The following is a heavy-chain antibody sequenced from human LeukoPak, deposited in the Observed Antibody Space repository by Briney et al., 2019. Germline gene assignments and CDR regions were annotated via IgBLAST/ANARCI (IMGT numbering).Heavy chain of an antibody. Sequence: GGALRLSCTASGFTFSSNGLHWVRPAPPRGGEGVAVISYDGSNKYFEDSVKGRFTISRDNSKNTLYLKMSSLRTADTAVYYCAKDRGDTGATPGGYFYYWGQGTLVTVSS. CDR3: AKDRGDTGATPGGYFYY. V-gene: IGHV3-30*18. D-gene: IGHD5-12*01. J-gene: IGHJ4*02. CDR2: ISYDGSNK. CDR1: GFTFSSNG.